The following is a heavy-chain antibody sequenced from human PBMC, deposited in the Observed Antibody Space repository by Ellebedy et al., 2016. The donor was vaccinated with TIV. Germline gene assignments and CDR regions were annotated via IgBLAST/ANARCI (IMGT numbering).Heavy chain of an antibody. J-gene: IGHJ4*02. CDR2: IYYSGST. Sequence: SETLSLTXAVYGGSFSGYYWSWIRQPPGKGLEWIGYIYYSGSTNYNPSLKSRVTISVDTSKNQFSLKLSSVTAADTAVYYCARTRDYSGYDGIDYWGQGTLVTVSS. CDR1: GGSFSGYY. V-gene: IGHV4-59*01. D-gene: IGHD5-12*01. CDR3: ARTRDYSGYDGIDY.